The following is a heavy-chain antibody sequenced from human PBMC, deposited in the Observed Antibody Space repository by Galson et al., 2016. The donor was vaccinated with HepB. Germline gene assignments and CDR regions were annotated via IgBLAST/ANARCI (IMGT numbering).Heavy chain of an antibody. CDR2: IKTGGDFI. CDR1: GFTFSAYE. J-gene: IGHJ6*02. Sequence: SLRLSCAASGFTFSAYEMAWVRQTPGKGLEYISFIKTGGDFILYADSVRGRLTTTRDNAKNSLYLHMNSLRDEDTAVYFCARGGGLDVCGQGTTVTVSS. V-gene: IGHV3-48*03. CDR3: ARGGGLDV.